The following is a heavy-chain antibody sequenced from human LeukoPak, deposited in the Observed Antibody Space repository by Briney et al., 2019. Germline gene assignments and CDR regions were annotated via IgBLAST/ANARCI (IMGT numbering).Heavy chain of an antibody. Sequence: GGSLRLSCAASGFTFSSYSMNWDRQAPGKGLEWVSSISSSSSYIYYADSVKGRSTISRDNAKNSLYLQMNSLRAEDTAVHYCAKGIAAAGTIGWGQGTLVTVSS. CDR1: GFTFSSYS. D-gene: IGHD6-13*01. CDR3: AKGIAAAGTIG. V-gene: IGHV3-21*01. J-gene: IGHJ4*02. CDR2: ISSSSSYI.